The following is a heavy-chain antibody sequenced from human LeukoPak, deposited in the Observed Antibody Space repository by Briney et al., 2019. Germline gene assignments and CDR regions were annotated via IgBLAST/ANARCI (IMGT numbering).Heavy chain of an antibody. CDR3: ARDWPTVITDY. D-gene: IGHD4-11*01. V-gene: IGHV1-18*01. Sequence: ASVKVSCKTSDYTFTSHGISWVRQAPGQGLEWMGWISTSKGDTNYAQKFKGRLTMTTDRSTYTAYMELRSLSSDDTAVYYCARDWPTVITDYWGQGTLVTVSS. CDR1: DYTFTSHG. CDR2: ISTSKGDT. J-gene: IGHJ4*02.